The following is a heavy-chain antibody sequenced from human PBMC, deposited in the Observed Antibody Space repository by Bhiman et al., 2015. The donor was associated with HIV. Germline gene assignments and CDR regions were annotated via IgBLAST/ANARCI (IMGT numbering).Heavy chain of an antibody. J-gene: IGHJ4*02. V-gene: IGHV3-23*04. CDR2: ISGSGIST. Sequence: EVQLVESGGGLVKPGGSLRLSCAASGFTFSTYNMNWVRQAPGKGLEWVSLISGSGISTHYRGSVKGRFSISRDNSKNTLYLQMRSLSGEDTAVYYCVKGSGSFPRGNSFDYWGQGTVVTVSS. CDR1: GFTFSTYN. D-gene: IGHD3-10*01. CDR3: VKGSGSFPRGNSFDY.